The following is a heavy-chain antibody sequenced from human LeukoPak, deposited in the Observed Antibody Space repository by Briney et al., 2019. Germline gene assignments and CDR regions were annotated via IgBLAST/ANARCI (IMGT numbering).Heavy chain of an antibody. D-gene: IGHD3-16*01. CDR3: ATESSLGTYYVDY. Sequence: GGSLRLSCAASGFTVSSNYMSWVRQAPGKGLEWVSVIYSDGRTYYADSVKGRFTISRDNSKNTLYVQMNSLRAEDMAVYYCATESSLGTYYVDYWGQGTLVTVSS. J-gene: IGHJ4*02. CDR1: GFTVSSNY. V-gene: IGHV3-53*01. CDR2: IYSDGRT.